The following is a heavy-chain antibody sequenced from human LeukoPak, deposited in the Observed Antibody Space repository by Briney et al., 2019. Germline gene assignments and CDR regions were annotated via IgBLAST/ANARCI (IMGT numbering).Heavy chain of an antibody. D-gene: IGHD3-3*01. CDR3: ARERSFGVVNWFDP. Sequence: SVKVSCKASGGTFSSYAISWVRQAPGQGLKWMGGIIPIFGTANYAQKFQGRVTITTDESTSTAYMELSSLRSGDTAVYYCARERSFGVVNWFDPWGQGTLVTVSS. CDR2: IIPIFGTA. V-gene: IGHV1-69*05. CDR1: GGTFSSYA. J-gene: IGHJ5*02.